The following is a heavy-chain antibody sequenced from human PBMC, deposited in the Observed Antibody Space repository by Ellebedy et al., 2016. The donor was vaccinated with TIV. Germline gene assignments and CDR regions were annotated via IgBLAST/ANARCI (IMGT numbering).Heavy chain of an antibody. CDR1: GFPVGSHF. Sequence: GESLKISCAASGFPVGSHFMSWGRQAPGRGPECVSIIYSTGTTDYADSVRGRFTISRDSAKNTLYLQMNSLRVEDTAVYYCARKSDTLLFAGGDCWGQGTLVTVSS. J-gene: IGHJ4*02. D-gene: IGHD3-16*01. CDR3: ARKSDTLLFAGGDC. V-gene: IGHV3-66*01. CDR2: IYSTGTT.